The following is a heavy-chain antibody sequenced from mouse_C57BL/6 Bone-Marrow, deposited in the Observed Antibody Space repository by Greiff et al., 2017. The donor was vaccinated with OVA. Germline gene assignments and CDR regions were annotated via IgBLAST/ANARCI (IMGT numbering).Heavy chain of an antibody. J-gene: IGHJ4*01. V-gene: IGHV1-64*01. CDR3: ANYYGNDYYAMDY. CDR2: IHPNSGST. CDR1: GYTFTSYW. Sequence: QVQLQQPGAELVKPGASVKLSCKASGYTFTSYWMHWVKQRPGQGLEWIGMIHPNSGSTNYNEKFKSKATLTVDKSSSTAYMQLSSLTSEDSAVYYCANYYGNDYYAMDYWGQGTSVTVSS. D-gene: IGHD1-1*01.